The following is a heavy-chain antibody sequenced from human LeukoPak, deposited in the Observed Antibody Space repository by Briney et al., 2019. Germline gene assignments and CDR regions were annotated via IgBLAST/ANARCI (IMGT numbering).Heavy chain of an antibody. CDR2: ISDSGAM. Sequence: GGSLRLSCAASGFTFSTYSMKWVRQAPGKGLEWVSYISDSGAMYYADSVRGRFTISRENAQNSLFLQMNSLRAEDTAVYYCARYEGYSYGEMFDYWGQGTLVTVSS. D-gene: IGHD5-18*01. CDR3: ARYEGYSYGEMFDY. J-gene: IGHJ4*02. CDR1: GFTFSTYS. V-gene: IGHV3-48*01.